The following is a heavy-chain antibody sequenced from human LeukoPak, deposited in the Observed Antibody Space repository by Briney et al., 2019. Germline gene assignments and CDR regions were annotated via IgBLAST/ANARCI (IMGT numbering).Heavy chain of an antibody. V-gene: IGHV4-34*01. CDR1: GGSFSGYY. Sequence: SETLSLTCAVYGGSFSGYYWSWIRQPPGKGLEWIGEINHSGSTNYNSSLKSRVTISVDTSKNQFSLKLSSVTAADTAVYYCARVDTAMVLIYWGQGTLVTVSS. D-gene: IGHD5-18*01. CDR3: ARVDTAMVLIY. J-gene: IGHJ4*02. CDR2: INHSGST.